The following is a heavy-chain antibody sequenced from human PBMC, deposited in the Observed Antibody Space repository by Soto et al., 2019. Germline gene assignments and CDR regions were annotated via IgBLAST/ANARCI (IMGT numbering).Heavy chain of an antibody. V-gene: IGHV4-34*01. D-gene: IGHD7-27*01. J-gene: IGHJ4*02. Sequence: SETLSLTCTVSGGSFTGHFWSWVRQPPGKGLEWIGEVSHSGNTKYYPSLRSRATLSVDSSKNQISLALTSVTAADTAVYYCARAKFESTGWHQFDIWGQGTLVTVSS. CDR1: GGSFTGHF. CDR3: ARAKFESTGWHQFDI. CDR2: VSHSGNT.